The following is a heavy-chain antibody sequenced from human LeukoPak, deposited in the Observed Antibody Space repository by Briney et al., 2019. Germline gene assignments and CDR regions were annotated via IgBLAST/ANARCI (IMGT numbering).Heavy chain of an antibody. CDR1: GGSISSGGYY. Sequence: SQTLSLTCTVSGGSISSGGYYWSWIRQHPGKGLEWIGYIYYSGSTYNNPSLKSRVTISLDTSKNQFSLRLSSVTAADTAVYYRARDVPKKAPYGVDVLGQGTTVIVSS. CDR2: IYYSGST. J-gene: IGHJ6*02. V-gene: IGHV4-31*03. D-gene: IGHD2-2*01. CDR3: ARDVPKKAPYGVDV.